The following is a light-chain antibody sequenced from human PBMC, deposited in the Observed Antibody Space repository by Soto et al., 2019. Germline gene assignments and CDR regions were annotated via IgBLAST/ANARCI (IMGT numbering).Light chain of an antibody. CDR3: RRRCDWAVF. CDR1: QSISKY. Sequence: EIVLTQSPATLSLSPGEGATLSCRASQSISKYLVWYQQKPGQAPRVLIYDTSNRATGIPARFSGTGSGTDFAFAICGLGRYDFVVSYCRRRCDWAVFFGPGTKVDIK. J-gene: IGKJ3*01. V-gene: IGKV3-11*01. CDR2: DTS.